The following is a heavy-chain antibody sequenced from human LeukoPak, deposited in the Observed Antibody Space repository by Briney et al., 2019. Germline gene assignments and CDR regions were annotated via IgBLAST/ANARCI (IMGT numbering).Heavy chain of an antibody. CDR2: ICYSGST. D-gene: IGHD6-13*01. Sequence: SETLSLTCTVSGGSVSSGSYYWSWIRQPPGKGLEWIGYICYSGSTNYNPSLKSRVTISVDTSKNQFSLKLSSVTAADTAVHYCARQISSSWYYFDYWGQGTLVTVSS. CDR3: ARQISSSWYYFDY. V-gene: IGHV4-61*01. CDR1: GGSVSSGSYY. J-gene: IGHJ4*02.